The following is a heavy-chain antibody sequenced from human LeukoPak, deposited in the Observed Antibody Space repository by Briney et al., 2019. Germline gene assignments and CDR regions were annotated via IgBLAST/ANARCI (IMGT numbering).Heavy chain of an antibody. CDR1: GYTFTSYY. CDR3: ASAYYYGSGSYTYYFDY. J-gene: IGHJ4*02. Sequence: ASVTVSCKASGYTFTSYYMHWVRQAPGQGLEWMGIINPSGGSTSYAQKFQGRVTMTRDMSTSTVYMELSSLRSEDTAVYYCASAYYYGSGSYTYYFDYWGQGTLVTVSS. CDR2: INPSGGST. D-gene: IGHD3-10*01. V-gene: IGHV1-46*01.